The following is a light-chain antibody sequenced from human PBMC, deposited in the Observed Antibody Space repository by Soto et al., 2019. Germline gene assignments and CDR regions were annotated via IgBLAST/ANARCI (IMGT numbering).Light chain of an antibody. CDR2: KAS. CDR3: QQYNSDWNT. CDR1: QSISNS. V-gene: IGKV1-5*03. Sequence: DSQMIQSPSTLCASVGDRVTITCRASQSISNSLAWYQQRPEKAPKLLIYKASSLETGVPSRFSGSGSGTEFTLTISSLQPDDFATYYCQQYNSDWNTFGQGTKVDI. J-gene: IGKJ2*01.